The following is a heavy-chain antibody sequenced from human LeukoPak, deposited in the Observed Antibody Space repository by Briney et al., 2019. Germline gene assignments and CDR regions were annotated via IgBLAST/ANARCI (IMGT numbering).Heavy chain of an antibody. CDR1: GFTFRSYS. D-gene: IGHD4-17*01. J-gene: IGHJ4*02. Sequence: GSLRLFCAGSGFTFRSYSMNWVRQAPGEGLEWVSSISSSSSYIYYADSVKGRFTISRDNAKNSLYLQMNSLRAEDTAVYYCARGRAVTSFDYWGQGTLVTVSS. CDR2: ISSSSSYI. CDR3: ARGRAVTSFDY. V-gene: IGHV3-21*01.